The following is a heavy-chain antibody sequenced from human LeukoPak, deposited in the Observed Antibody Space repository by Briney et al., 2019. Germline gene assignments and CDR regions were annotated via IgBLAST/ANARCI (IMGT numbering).Heavy chain of an antibody. V-gene: IGHV3-21*01. Sequence: AGGSLRLSCTASGFTFRSYSMNWVRQAPGKGLEWVSTISSISHYIYYADSVKGRFTISRDNAENSLYLQMNSLRAEDMAVYYCTRDLSLGVPQGFDYWGQGTLVTVSS. D-gene: IGHD2/OR15-2a*01. CDR3: TRDLSLGVPQGFDY. CDR1: GFTFRSYS. J-gene: IGHJ4*02. CDR2: ISSISHYI.